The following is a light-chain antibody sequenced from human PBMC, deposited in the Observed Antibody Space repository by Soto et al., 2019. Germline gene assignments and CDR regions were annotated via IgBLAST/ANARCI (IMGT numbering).Light chain of an antibody. CDR3: QQYNSYS. J-gene: IGKJ1*01. CDR2: DAS. V-gene: IGKV1-5*01. Sequence: DIQVTQSPSSLSASVGDRITITCRASQSISTFLNWYQQKPGKAPKLLIYDASSLESGVPSRFSGSGSGTEFTLTISSLQPDDFATYYCQQYNSYSFGQGTKVDIK. CDR1: QSISTF.